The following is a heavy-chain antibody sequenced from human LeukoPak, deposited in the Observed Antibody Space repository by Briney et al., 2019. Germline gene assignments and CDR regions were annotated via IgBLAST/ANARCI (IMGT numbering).Heavy chain of an antibody. V-gene: IGHV3-33*01. Sequence: GGSLRLSCAASGLTFSSYGMHWVRQAPGKGLEWVAVIWYDGSNKYYADSVKGRFTISRDNSKNTLYLQMNSLRAEDTAVYYCARVSGSGSYYNVHDYWGQGTLVTVSS. CDR1: GLTFSSYG. CDR2: IWYDGSNK. CDR3: ARVSGSGSYYNVHDY. J-gene: IGHJ4*02. D-gene: IGHD3-10*01.